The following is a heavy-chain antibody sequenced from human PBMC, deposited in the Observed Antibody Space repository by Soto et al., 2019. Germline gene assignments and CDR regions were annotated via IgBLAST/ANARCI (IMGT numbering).Heavy chain of an antibody. V-gene: IGHV4-59*08. CDR3: ARRYGYSFDY. CDR1: GGSISSSY. J-gene: IGHJ4*02. CDR2: IYYSGST. D-gene: IGHD1-1*01. Sequence: QVQLQESGPGLVKPSETLSLTCTVSGGSISSSYWSWIRQPPGKGLEWIGYIYYSGSTNYNPPLKSLVTISVDTSKNQFTLKLSSVTAADTAVYYCARRYGYSFDYWGQGTLGTVSS.